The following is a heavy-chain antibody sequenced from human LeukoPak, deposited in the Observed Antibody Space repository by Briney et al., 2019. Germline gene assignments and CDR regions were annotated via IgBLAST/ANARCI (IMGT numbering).Heavy chain of an antibody. Sequence: SETLSLTCTVSGGSLSGSYWSWIRQPPGKQFEWVGYVYSSGSGGITTYNPSLQSRIIISQDTSKNDFSLKLTSVTAADAAVYYCARLAARRGYYYSGMDVWGQGTTVTVSS. CDR3: ARLAARRGYYYSGMDV. J-gene: IGHJ6*02. CDR1: GGSLSGSY. D-gene: IGHD3-10*01. CDR2: VYSSGSGGIT. V-gene: IGHV4-59*01.